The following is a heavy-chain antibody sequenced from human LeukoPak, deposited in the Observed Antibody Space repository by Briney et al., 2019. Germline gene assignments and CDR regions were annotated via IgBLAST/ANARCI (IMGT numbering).Heavy chain of an antibody. Sequence: QPGGSLRLSCAASGFNFSAYGIHWVRQAPGKGLEWVTFIRFDGSNQYYADSVKGRFTISRDNSKKTLYLQMNSLRAEDTAVYYCAKEGLWFGEAYYYYYYMDIWGKGTTVTISS. V-gene: IGHV3-30*02. CDR1: GFNFSAYG. D-gene: IGHD3-10*01. CDR3: AKEGLWFGEAYYYYYYMDI. J-gene: IGHJ6*03. CDR2: IRFDGSNQ.